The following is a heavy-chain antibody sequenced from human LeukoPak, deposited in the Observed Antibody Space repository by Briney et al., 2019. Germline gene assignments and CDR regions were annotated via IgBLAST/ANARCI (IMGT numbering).Heavy chain of an antibody. J-gene: IGHJ6*02. V-gene: IGHV4-39*01. CDR1: GGSISNSNYC. CDR2: ISYSGST. CDR3: ARHYVDIRTVGASYYYYGLDV. D-gene: IGHD3-16*02. Sequence: SETLSLTCTVSGGSISNSNYCWGWIRQPPGKGLEWIGSISYSGSTYYNPSLKSRVSISVDTSKNQFSLKVTSVTAADTAVFYCARHYVDIRTVGASYYYYGLDVWGQGITVTVSS.